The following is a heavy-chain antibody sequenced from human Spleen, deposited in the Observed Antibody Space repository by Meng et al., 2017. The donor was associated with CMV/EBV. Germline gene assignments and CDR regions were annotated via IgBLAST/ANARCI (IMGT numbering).Heavy chain of an antibody. CDR3: ASGRHSSYPLLAYYGLDV. CDR1: TFSNYA. Sequence: TFSNYAISWVRPAPGQGLEWMGGIIPILRIADYAQKLQGRVTITADKSTSTAYMELSSLRSEDTAVYYCASGRHSSYPLLAYYGLDVWGQGTAVTVSS. V-gene: IGHV1-69*10. CDR2: IIPILRIA. D-gene: IGHD3-22*01. J-gene: IGHJ6*02.